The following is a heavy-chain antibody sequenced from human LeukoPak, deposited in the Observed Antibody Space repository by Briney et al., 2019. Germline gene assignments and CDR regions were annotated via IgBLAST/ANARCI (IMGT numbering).Heavy chain of an antibody. CDR1: GGSISGYY. J-gene: IGHJ4*02. Sequence: SETLSLTCTVSGGSISGYYWSWIRQPPGKELEWIGYIYYTGSTNYNPSLKSRVTISVDTSKNQFSLKLSSVTAADTAVYYCARETDKELDHWGQGTLVTVSS. CDR3: ARETDKELDH. D-gene: IGHD1-1*01. CDR2: IYYTGST. V-gene: IGHV4-59*01.